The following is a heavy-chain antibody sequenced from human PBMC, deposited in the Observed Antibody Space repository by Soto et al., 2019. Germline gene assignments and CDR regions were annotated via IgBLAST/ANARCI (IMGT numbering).Heavy chain of an antibody. CDR2: ISGDGSTI. D-gene: IGHD1-20*01. CDR1: GFTFSNYF. J-gene: IGHJ5*02. Sequence: PGGSLRLSCAASGFTFSNYFMHWVRQVPGEGLVWVSRISGDGSTISYADSVRGRFTISRDNAKNTLYLQMNSLRVEDTAVYYCARKYVSGIAGLDPCGQGPLVTVSS. V-gene: IGHV3-74*01. CDR3: ARKYVSGIAGLDP.